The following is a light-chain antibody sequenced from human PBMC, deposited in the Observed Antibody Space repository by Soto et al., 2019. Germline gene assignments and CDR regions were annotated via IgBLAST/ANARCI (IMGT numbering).Light chain of an antibody. V-gene: IGLV2-14*03. CDR1: SSDVGAYDY. CDR2: EVS. CDR3: SSYTTSSTRV. Sequence: QSVLTRPASVSGSPGQSITISCTGTSSDVGAYDYVSWYQQHPDKAPKLMIYEVSYRPSGVSNRFSGSKSVNTATLTISGLQAEDEADYYCSSYTTSSTRVFGTGTKLTVL. J-gene: IGLJ1*01.